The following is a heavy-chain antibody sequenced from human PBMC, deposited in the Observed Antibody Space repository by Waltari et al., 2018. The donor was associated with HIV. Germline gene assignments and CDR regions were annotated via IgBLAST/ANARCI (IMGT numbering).Heavy chain of an antibody. CDR3: ARPVAATFYFDY. J-gene: IGHJ4*02. CDR1: GYSFTAYY. Sequence: VQLVQSGAEVKKPGASVKVSCKTSGYSFTAYYLHWVRRAQGQGLGWMGRVNPNTGGTNNAQKFQGRVTMTWDTSISTIYMDLNRLTSDDTAIYYCARPVAATFYFDYWGQGTLVTVSS. CDR2: VNPNTGGT. D-gene: IGHD6-19*01. V-gene: IGHV1-2*06.